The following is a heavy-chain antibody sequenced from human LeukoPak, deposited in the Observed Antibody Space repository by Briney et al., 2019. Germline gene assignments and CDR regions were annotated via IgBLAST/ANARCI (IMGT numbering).Heavy chain of an antibody. J-gene: IGHJ3*01. CDR1: GYTFTDYY. CDR2: INPKRGVT. Sequence: ASVNVSCKASGYTFTDYYIHWMRPAPGHGLEWMGWINPKRGVTTYAQKFQGRVTMTRDTSITTAYMELTRLRSDDTTIYYCARERNYGDYGNAFDVWGQGTKVTVSS. V-gene: IGHV1-2*02. CDR3: ARERNYGDYGNAFDV. D-gene: IGHD4-17*01.